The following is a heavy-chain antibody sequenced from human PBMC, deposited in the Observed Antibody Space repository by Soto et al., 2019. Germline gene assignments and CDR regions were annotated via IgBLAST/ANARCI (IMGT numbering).Heavy chain of an antibody. Sequence: EVQLLDSGGGLVQPGGSLRLSCAASGFTFSNYAMTWVRQGPGKGLEWVSGISGSGGRSYYADSVKGRFTISRDNSKSTLYLQIKSLRAEDTAVYYCAKAYFVWSSEQPYYFDYWGQGALVTVSS. J-gene: IGHJ4*02. CDR2: ISGSGGRS. D-gene: IGHD3-16*01. V-gene: IGHV3-23*01. CDR1: GFTFSNYA. CDR3: AKAYFVWSSEQPYYFDY.